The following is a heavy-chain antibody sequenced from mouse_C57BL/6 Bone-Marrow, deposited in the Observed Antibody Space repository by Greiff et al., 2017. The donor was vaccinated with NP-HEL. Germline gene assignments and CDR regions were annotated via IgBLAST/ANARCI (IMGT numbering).Heavy chain of an antibody. V-gene: IGHV6-3*01. D-gene: IGHD2-5*01. J-gene: IGHJ4*01. CDR1: GFTFSNYW. Sequence: EVKLVESGGGLVQPGGSMKLSCAASGFTFSNYWMNWVRQSPEKGLEWVAQIRLKSDNYATHYAESVKGRFTISRDDSKSSVYLQMSSLRAEDSGIYYCAGDYSNYYAMDYGGRGPSVSVTA. CDR2: IRLKSDNYAT. CDR3: AGDYSNYYAMDY.